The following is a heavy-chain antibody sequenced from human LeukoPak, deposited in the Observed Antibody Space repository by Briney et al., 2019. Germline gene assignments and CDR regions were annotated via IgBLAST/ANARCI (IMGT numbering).Heavy chain of an antibody. D-gene: IGHD2-2*02. CDR1: GGSFSGYY. Sequence: SETIFLTGAFYGGSFSGYYWSWIRPPPGKGVEGIGKINHGGSTNYTASLKSRVTISVDTSKNQFSLKLSSVTAADTAVYYCARGRLYQPHRGTFDYWGQGTLVTVSS. V-gene: IGHV4-34*01. CDR2: INHGGST. CDR3: ARGRLYQPHRGTFDY. J-gene: IGHJ4*02.